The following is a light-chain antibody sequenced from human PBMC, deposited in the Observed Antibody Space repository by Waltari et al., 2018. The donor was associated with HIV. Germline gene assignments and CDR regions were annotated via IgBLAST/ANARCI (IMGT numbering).Light chain of an antibody. V-gene: IGLV1-47*01. J-gene: IGLJ2*01. Sequence: QSVLTQPPSASGTPGQRVPISCSGSRSNIGSNYVYWYQQLPGTAPKLLIYRNNPRPSGVPDRFSGSKSGTSASLAISGLRSEDEADYYCAAWDDSLSGVVIGGGTKLTVL. CDR3: AAWDDSLSGVV. CDR1: RSNIGSNY. CDR2: RNN.